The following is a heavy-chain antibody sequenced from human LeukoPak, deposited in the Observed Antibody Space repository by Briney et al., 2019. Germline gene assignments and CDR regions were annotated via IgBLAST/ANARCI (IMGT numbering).Heavy chain of an antibody. D-gene: IGHD3-10*01. CDR1: GFSFSSYG. V-gene: IGHV3-7*01. CDR3: ARDINLWFGELAPQDV. Sequence: GGSLRLSCEASGFSFSSYGLHWVRQAPGKGLEWVANIKQDGSEKYYVDSVKGRFTISRDNAKNSLYLQMNSLRAEDTAVYYCARDINLWFGELAPQDVWGKGTTVTVSS. CDR2: IKQDGSEK. J-gene: IGHJ6*04.